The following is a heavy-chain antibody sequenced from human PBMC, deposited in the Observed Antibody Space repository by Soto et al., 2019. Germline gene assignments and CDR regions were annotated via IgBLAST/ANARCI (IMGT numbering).Heavy chain of an antibody. Sequence: PGGSLRLSCAASGFRFSDYSMNWVRQAPGRGLEWVSYISSSSFTIHYADSVEGRFAISRDNAKNSLYLQMNSLRAEDTAVYYCARDYNDFWSDHFDYWGQGA. CDR3: ARDYNDFWSDHFDY. CDR1: GFRFSDYS. J-gene: IGHJ4*02. V-gene: IGHV3-48*01. CDR2: ISSSSFTI. D-gene: IGHD3-3*01.